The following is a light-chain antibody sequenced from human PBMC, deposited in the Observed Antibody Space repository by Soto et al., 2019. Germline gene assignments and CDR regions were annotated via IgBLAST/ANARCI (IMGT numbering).Light chain of an antibody. CDR3: QSYDSSLSVLYV. J-gene: IGLJ1*01. CDR1: NSNIGAGYD. Sequence: QSVLTQPPSVSGAPGQRVIISCTGSNSNIGAGYDEHWFQHLPGTAPKLLIYGNINRPSGVPDRFSGSKSGTSASLAITGRQPEDGADYYCQSYDSSLSVLYVFGTGTKLTVL. CDR2: GNI. V-gene: IGLV1-40*01.